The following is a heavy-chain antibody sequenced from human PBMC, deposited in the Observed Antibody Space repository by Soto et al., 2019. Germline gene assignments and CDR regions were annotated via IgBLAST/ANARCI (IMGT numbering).Heavy chain of an antibody. CDR2: IYYSGST. D-gene: IGHD1-7*01. Sequence: SETLSLTCTVSGGSISSYYWSWIRQPPGKRLEWIGYIYYSGSTNYNPSLKSRVTISVDTSKIQFSLKLGSVTAADTAVYYCSRDGVSSTEYTWNYGTYFDYWGQGALVTVSS. CDR3: SRDGVSSTEYTWNYGTYFDY. CDR1: GGSISSYY. J-gene: IGHJ4*02. V-gene: IGHV4-59*01.